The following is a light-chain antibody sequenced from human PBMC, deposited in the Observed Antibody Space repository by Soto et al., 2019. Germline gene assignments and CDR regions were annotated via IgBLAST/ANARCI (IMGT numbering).Light chain of an antibody. CDR3: QQYGSSPRT. Sequence: EIVLTQSPGTLSLSPGERATLSCRASQSVSSSFLAWYQQKPGQAPRLLIYVASSRDTDIPDRFSGSGSGKDFTLTISRLEPEDFALYYCQQYGSSPRTFGQGNKVE. V-gene: IGKV3-20*01. CDR2: VAS. J-gene: IGKJ1*01. CDR1: QSVSSSF.